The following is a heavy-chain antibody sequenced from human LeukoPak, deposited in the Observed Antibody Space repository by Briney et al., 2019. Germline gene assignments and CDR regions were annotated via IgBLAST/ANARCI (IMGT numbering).Heavy chain of an antibody. V-gene: IGHV3-23*01. Sequence: GGTLRLSCAASGFTFSDYDMSWVRQPPGKGLEWVSPISCSGGTTYYADSVSGRFTISRDNSRNPLYLQMNSLIAEDTAVYYCAKGIRGSGWFGGAFDIWGAGKMVTVSS. CDR1: GFTFSDYD. CDR2: ISCSGGTT. CDR3: AKGIRGSGWFGGAFDI. J-gene: IGHJ3*02. D-gene: IGHD6-19*01.